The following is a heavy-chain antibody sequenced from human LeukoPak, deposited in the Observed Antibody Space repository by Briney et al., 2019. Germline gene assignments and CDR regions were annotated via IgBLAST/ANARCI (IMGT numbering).Heavy chain of an antibody. J-gene: IGHJ4*02. CDR3: ARTGYCTNGVCLARRHLDY. D-gene: IGHD2-8*01. CDR2: INHSGST. CDR1: GGSFSGYY. V-gene: IGHV4-34*01. Sequence: PSETLSLTCAVYGGSFSGYYWSWIRQPPGKGLEWIGEINHSGSTNYNPSLKSRVTISVDTSKNQFSLKLSSVTAADTAVYYCARTGYCTNGVCLARRHLDYWGQGTLVTVSS.